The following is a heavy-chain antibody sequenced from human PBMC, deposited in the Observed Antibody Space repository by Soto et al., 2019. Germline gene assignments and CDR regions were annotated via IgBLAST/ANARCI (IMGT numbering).Heavy chain of an antibody. Sequence: LCGGSISSGGYYWSWIRQHPGKGLEWIGYIYYSGSTYYNRSLKSRVTISVDTSKNQFSLKLSSVTAADTAVYYCARVGIVVVPAASYNWFDPWGQGTLVTVSS. J-gene: IGHJ5*02. V-gene: IGHV4-31*02. D-gene: IGHD2-2*03. CDR3: ARVGIVVVPAASYNWFDP. CDR1: GGSISSGGYY. CDR2: IYYSGST.